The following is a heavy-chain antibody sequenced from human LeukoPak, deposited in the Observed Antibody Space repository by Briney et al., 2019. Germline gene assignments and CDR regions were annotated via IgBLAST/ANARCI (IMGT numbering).Heavy chain of an antibody. V-gene: IGHV4-30-2*01. CDR1: GGSISSGGYY. Sequence: SQTLSLTCTVSGGSISSGGYYWSWIRQPPGKGLEWIGYIYHSGSTYYNPSLKSRVTISVDRSKNQFSLKLSSVTAAGTAVYYCARDRDTRFLEWYETGIDYWGQGTLVTVSS. CDR3: ARDRDTRFLEWYETGIDY. J-gene: IGHJ4*02. CDR2: IYHSGST. D-gene: IGHD3-3*01.